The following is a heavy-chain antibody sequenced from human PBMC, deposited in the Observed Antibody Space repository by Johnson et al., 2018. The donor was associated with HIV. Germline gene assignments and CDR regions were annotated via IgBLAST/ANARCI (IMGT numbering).Heavy chain of an antibody. D-gene: IGHD3-22*01. CDR1: GFTFSSYA. CDR3: AREYSQYYYYSSGSQIPIPGTDAFDI. J-gene: IGHJ3*02. V-gene: IGHV3-23*04. Sequence: VQLVESGGGLVQPGGSLRLSCAASGFTFSSYAMSWVRQAPGQGLEWVSALSGSGGSTYYADSVKGRFTISRDTSKNTLYRQMNGMRVEETAVYYCAREYSQYYYYSSGSQIPIPGTDAFDIWGQGTMVTVSS. CDR2: LSGSGGST.